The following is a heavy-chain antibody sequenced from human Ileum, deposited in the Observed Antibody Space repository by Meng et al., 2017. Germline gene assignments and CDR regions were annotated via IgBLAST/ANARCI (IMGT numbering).Heavy chain of an antibody. Sequence: QVQLQEAGHGLVRPSETLSLTCTVSGGSVSSSWSWIRQPPGKGLEWIGHIYYSGNTNYNPSLKSRVTISVDTSKNQFSLKLSSVTAADTAVYFCARDRRDSSGWFYFDYWAQGTLVTVSS. D-gene: IGHD6-19*01. CDR3: ARDRRDSSGWFYFDY. V-gene: IGHV4-59*02. J-gene: IGHJ4*02. CDR2: IYYSGNT. CDR1: GGSVSSS.